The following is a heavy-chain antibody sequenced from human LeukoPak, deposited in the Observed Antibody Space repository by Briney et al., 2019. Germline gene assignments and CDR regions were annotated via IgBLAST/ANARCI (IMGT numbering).Heavy chain of an antibody. CDR1: GGSISSYY. J-gene: IGHJ3*01. Sequence: SETLSLTCTVSGGSISSYYWSWIWQPPGKGLEWIGHIYYSGSTNYNPSLKTRATISVDTSKNQFSLNLSPVTAADTAVYYCARISTRWSEAFDVWGQGRMVTVSS. D-gene: IGHD5-24*01. V-gene: IGHV4-59*01. CDR2: IYYSGST. CDR3: ARISTRWSEAFDV.